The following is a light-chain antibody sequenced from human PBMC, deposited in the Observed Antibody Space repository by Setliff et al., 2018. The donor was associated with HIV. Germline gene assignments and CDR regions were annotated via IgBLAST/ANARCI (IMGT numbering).Light chain of an antibody. CDR2: DVS. CDR3: CSHAGSYTYV. CDR1: SSDVGDYNY. V-gene: IGLV2-11*01. Sequence: QSALTQPRSVSGSPGQSVTISCTGTSSDVGDYNYVSWYQHHPGKAPKLRIYDVSKRPSGVPDRFSGSKSGNTASLTISGLQAEDEADYYCCSHAGSYTYVFGIGTKVTVL. J-gene: IGLJ1*01.